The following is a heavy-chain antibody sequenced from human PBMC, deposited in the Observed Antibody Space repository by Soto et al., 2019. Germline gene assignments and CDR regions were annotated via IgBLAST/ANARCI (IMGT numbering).Heavy chain of an antibody. CDR1: GFTVSSNY. Sequence: GGSLRLSCAASGFTVSSNYMSWVRQAPGKGLEWVSVIYSGGSTYYADSVKGRFTISRDNSKNTLYLQMNSLRAEDTAVYYCARDHPRTLYYYDSSGYPQEPYFDYWGQGTLVTVSS. CDR2: IYSGGST. CDR3: ARDHPRTLYYYDSSGYPQEPYFDY. V-gene: IGHV3-66*01. D-gene: IGHD3-22*01. J-gene: IGHJ4*02.